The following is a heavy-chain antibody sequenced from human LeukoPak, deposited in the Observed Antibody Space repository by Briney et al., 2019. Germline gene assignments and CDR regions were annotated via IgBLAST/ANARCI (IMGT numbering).Heavy chain of an antibody. V-gene: IGHV3-33*06. CDR3: AKAGTGTNMIFDY. CDR1: GFTFSSYA. Sequence: GRSLRLSCAASGFTFSSYAMHWVRQAPGKGLEWVAVIWYDGSNQYYVDSVKGRFTVSRGTSKNTLYLQMYSLRAEDTAVYYCAKAGTGTNMIFDYWGQGTLVTVSS. D-gene: IGHD1-1*01. CDR2: IWYDGSNQ. J-gene: IGHJ4*02.